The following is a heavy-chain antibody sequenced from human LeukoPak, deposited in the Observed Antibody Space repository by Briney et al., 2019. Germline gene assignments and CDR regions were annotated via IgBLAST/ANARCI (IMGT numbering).Heavy chain of an antibody. Sequence: GGSLRLSCAASGFTFSNYAMTWVRQAPGKGLEWVSAIVGSGNYTYYADSVKGRFTISRDNSKNTLHLQMNSLRAEDTAVYFCAKGIVGATSQTYWGQGTLVTVSS. CDR3: AKGIVGATSQTY. V-gene: IGHV3-23*01. D-gene: IGHD1-26*01. J-gene: IGHJ4*02. CDR2: IVGSGNYT. CDR1: GFTFSNYA.